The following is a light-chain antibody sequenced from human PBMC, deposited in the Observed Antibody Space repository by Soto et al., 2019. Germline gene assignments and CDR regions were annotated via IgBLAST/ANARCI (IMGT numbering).Light chain of an antibody. CDR1: QDITNE. V-gene: IGKV1-17*01. Sequence: DIWMTQSPSSLSASVGDRVTNICRASQDITNELGWFQQKPGKAPKRLIYAASTLQSGVPSRFSGGGFGTEFTLTITSLQPEDFATYYCFQYNSYPLTFGGGTTVEIK. CDR2: AAS. CDR3: FQYNSYPLT. J-gene: IGKJ4*01.